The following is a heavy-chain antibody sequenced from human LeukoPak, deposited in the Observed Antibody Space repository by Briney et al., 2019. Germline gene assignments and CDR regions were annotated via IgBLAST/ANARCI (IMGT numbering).Heavy chain of an antibody. J-gene: IGHJ5*02. CDR2: IWYDGSNK. Sequence: PGGSLRLSCAASGFTFSSYGMHWVRQAPGKGLEWVAVIWYDGSNKYYADSVKGRFTISRDNSKNTLYLQMNSLRAEDTAVYYCARVGNPNWFDPWGQGTMVTVSS. D-gene: IGHD4-23*01. V-gene: IGHV3-33*01. CDR3: ARVGNPNWFDP. CDR1: GFTFSSYG.